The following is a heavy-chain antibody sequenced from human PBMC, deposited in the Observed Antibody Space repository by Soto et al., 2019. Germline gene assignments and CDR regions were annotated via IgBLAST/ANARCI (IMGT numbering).Heavy chain of an antibody. CDR2: ISGSGGST. CDR3: ATDGGASTYYYFYYMDV. D-gene: IGHD3-3*01. J-gene: IGHJ6*03. CDR1: GFTFSSYA. Sequence: GGSLRLSCAASGFTFSSYAMNWVRQAPGKGLEWVSVISGSGGSTSYADSVKGRFTISRDNSKNTLYLQMNSLRAEDTAVYYCATDGGASTYYYFYYMDVWGKGTTITVSS. V-gene: IGHV3-23*01.